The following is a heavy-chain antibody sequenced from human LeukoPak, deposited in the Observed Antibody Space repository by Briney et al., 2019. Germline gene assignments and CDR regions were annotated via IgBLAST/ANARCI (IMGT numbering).Heavy chain of an antibody. Sequence: TTSETLSLTCTVSGGSISSGGYSGSWIRQHPGKGLEWIGYIYYSGSTYYNPSLRSRVTISLDTSKNQFSLRLNSVTAADTAVYYGATSGPPNCSGGSCLFDYWGQGTLVTVSS. D-gene: IGHD2-15*01. J-gene: IGHJ4*02. CDR1: GGSISSGGYS. V-gene: IGHV4-31*03. CDR2: IYYSGST. CDR3: ATSGPPNCSGGSCLFDY.